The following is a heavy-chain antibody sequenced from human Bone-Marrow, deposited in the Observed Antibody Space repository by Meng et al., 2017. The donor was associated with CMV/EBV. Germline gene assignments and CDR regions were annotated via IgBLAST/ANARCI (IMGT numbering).Heavy chain of an antibody. V-gene: IGHV3-7*01. CDR2: IKCDGSEK. J-gene: IGHJ4*02. D-gene: IGHD6-13*01. Sequence: GGSLRLSCAASGFTFSSYGMHWVRQAPEKGLEWVADIKCDGSEKYYVDSVKGRFTISRDNAKNSLYLQMNSLRAEDTAVYYCAREAAADYYFDYWGQGPRVTGYS. CDR3: AREAAADYYFDY. CDR1: GFTFSSYG.